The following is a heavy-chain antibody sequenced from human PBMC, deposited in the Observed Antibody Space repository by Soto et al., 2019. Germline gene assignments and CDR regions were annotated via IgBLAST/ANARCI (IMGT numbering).Heavy chain of an antibody. J-gene: IGHJ4*02. D-gene: IGHD2-2*01. CDR1: GFTFSTYA. V-gene: IGHV3-23*01. Sequence: GGSLRLSCAASGFTFSTYAMSWARQAPGEGLEWISAISPRGDYTYYEDSVKGRFIVSRDNSKNMLYLQMSSLRAEDSAVYYCARQDGLVSGVVVLQAATSFDSWGQGAQVTVSS. CDR3: ARQDGLVSGVVVLQAATSFDS. CDR2: ISPRGDYT.